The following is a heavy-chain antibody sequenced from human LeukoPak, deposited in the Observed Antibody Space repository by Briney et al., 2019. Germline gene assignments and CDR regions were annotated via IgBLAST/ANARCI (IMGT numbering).Heavy chain of an antibody. CDR3: ARVLDYGDYLEYYFDY. V-gene: IGHV1-18*01. CDR1: GYTFTSYG. D-gene: IGHD4-17*01. Sequence: ASVKVSCKASGYTFTSYGISWVRQAPGQGLEWMGWISAYNGNTNYAQKLQGRVTITTDTSTSTAYMELRSLRSDDTAVYYCARVLDYGDYLEYYFDYWGQGTLVTVSS. CDR2: ISAYNGNT. J-gene: IGHJ4*02.